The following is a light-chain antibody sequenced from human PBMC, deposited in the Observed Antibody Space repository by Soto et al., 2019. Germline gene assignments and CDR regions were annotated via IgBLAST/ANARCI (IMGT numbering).Light chain of an antibody. CDR3: QQYGSSPLT. CDR1: QSVSSSY. Sequence: EIVLTQSPGTLSLSPGERATLSCRASQSVSSSYLAWNQQKTSKAPRLLIYGASSRATGIPDRFSGSGSGTDFTLTISRLEPEDFAVYYCQQYGSSPLTFGGG. J-gene: IGKJ4*01. V-gene: IGKV3-20*01. CDR2: GAS.